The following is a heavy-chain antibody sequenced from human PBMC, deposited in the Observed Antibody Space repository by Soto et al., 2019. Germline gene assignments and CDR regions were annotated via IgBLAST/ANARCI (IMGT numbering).Heavy chain of an antibody. CDR2: ISAYNGNT. J-gene: IGHJ4*02. D-gene: IGHD2-15*01. CDR1: GYTFSSYG. Sequence: ASVKVSCKASGYTFSSYGISWVRQAPGQGLEWMGWISAYNGNTKYSQKFQGRVTITTDTSTSTAYMELSSLRSEDTAVYYCARDLGGWPDYWGQGTLVTGLL. CDR3: ARDLGGWPDY. V-gene: IGHV1-18*01.